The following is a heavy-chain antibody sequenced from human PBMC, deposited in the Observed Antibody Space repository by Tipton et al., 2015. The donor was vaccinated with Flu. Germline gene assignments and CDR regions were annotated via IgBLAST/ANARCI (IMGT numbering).Heavy chain of an antibody. J-gene: IGHJ4*02. CDR2: IYSSGST. Sequence: TLSLTCTVSGGSISSDDHYWNWIRQSAGKGLEWIGRIYSSGSTNYSPSLRSRVTMSLDTSKNQFSLKLRSVTAADTAVYYCARGLYGSGSYERRYFDSWGQGTLVTVSS. CDR3: ARGLYGSGSYERRYFDS. D-gene: IGHD3-10*01. CDR1: GGSISSDDHY. V-gene: IGHV4-61*02.